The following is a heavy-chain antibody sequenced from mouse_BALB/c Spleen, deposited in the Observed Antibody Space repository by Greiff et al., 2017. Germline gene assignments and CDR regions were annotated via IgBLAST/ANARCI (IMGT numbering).Heavy chain of an antibody. CDR3: AILSSYDSDY. Sequence: VQLQQSGAELVKPGASVKLSCTASGFNIKDTYMHWVKQRPEQGLEWIGRIDPANGNTKYDPKFQGKATITADTSSNTAYLQLSSLTSEDTAVYYCAILSSYDSDYGGQGTTLTVSS. D-gene: IGHD2-4*01. J-gene: IGHJ2*01. CDR1: GFNIKDTY. CDR2: IDPANGNT. V-gene: IGHV14-3*02.